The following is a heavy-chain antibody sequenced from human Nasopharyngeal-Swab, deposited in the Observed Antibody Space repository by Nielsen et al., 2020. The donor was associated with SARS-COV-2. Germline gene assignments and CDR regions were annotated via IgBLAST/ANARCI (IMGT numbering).Heavy chain of an antibody. J-gene: IGHJ4*02. CDR1: GFTFSSYG. D-gene: IGHD5-18*01. Sequence: GGSLRLSCAAYGFTFSSYGMHWVSQAPGKGLEWVAVIWYDGSNKYYADSVKGRFTISRDNSKNTLYLQMNSLRAEDTAVYYCAREAMVDLDYWGQGTLVTVSS. CDR3: AREAMVDLDY. V-gene: IGHV3-33*01. CDR2: IWYDGSNK.